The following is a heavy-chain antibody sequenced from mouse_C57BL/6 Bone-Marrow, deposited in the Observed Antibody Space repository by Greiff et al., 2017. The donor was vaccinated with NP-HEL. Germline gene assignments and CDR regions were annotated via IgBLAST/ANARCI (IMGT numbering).Heavy chain of an antibody. CDR1: GFSLTSYG. Sequence: VLLVESGPGLVAPSQCLSISCTVSGFSLTSYGVDWVRQPPGKGLEWLGVIWGGGSTNYNSALMSRLSISKDNSKSQVFLKMNSLQTDDTAMYYCAKQYYYGSRGNYYAMDYWGQGTSVTVSS. D-gene: IGHD1-1*01. J-gene: IGHJ4*01. V-gene: IGHV2-9*01. CDR2: IWGGGST. CDR3: AKQYYYGSRGNYYAMDY.